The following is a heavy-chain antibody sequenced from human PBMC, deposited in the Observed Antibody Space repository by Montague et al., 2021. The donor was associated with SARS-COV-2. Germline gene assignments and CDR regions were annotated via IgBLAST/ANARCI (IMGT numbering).Heavy chain of an antibody. D-gene: IGHD4-11*01. Sequence: SETLSLTCTVSGGSISNYYWSWIRQPAGKGLEWIGRIYASGNTNYNPSLTSRVTISVDTSKNQVSLKLTSVTAADTAVYYCARHLRVTTVTSHMYHYAMDVWGQGTTATVSS. CDR2: IYASGNT. CDR1: GGSISNYY. J-gene: IGHJ6*02. V-gene: IGHV4-4*07. CDR3: ARHLRVTTVTSHMYHYAMDV.